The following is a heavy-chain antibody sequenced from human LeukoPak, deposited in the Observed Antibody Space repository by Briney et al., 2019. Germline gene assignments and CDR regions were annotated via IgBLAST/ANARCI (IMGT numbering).Heavy chain of an antibody. D-gene: IGHD1-26*01. CDR2: IITIFGIA. V-gene: IGHV1-69*04. CDR3: ARDSGSYFPSLRY. CDR1: GCTFSSYA. J-gene: IGHJ1*01. Sequence: ASVKVSCKASGCTFSSYAISWVRQAPGQGLEWMGRIITIFGIANYAQKFQGRVTITADKSTSTAYMELSSLRSKDTAVYYCARDSGSYFPSLRYWGQGPRVTVSS.